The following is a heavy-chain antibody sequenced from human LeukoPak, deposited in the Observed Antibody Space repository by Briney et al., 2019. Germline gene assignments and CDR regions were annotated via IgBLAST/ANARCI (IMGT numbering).Heavy chain of an antibody. J-gene: IGHJ6*03. D-gene: IGHD1-1*01. CDR1: GFTFSSYA. V-gene: IGHV3-23*01. CDR3: AKVTTGYYYYMDV. Sequence: PGGSLRLSCAASGFTFSSYAMSWVRQAPGKGLEWVSGIGGSGAGTYYADSVKGRFTISRDNSKNTLSLQMNSLRAEDTALYYCAKVTTGYYYYMDVWSKGTTVTVSS. CDR2: IGGSGAGT.